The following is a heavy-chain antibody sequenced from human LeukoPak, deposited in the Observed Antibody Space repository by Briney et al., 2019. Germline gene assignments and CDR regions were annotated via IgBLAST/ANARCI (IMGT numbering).Heavy chain of an antibody. J-gene: IGHJ4*02. Sequence: SETLSLTCTVSGGSISSYYWSWIRQPPGKGLEWIGYSYYSGSTNCNPSLKSRVTISVDTTKNQVSLKLSSVSATDTAVYYCARGSGWYYYWGQGTLVTVSS. CDR2: SYYSGST. CDR1: GGSISSYY. V-gene: IGHV4-59*01. CDR3: ARGSGWYYY. D-gene: IGHD6-19*01.